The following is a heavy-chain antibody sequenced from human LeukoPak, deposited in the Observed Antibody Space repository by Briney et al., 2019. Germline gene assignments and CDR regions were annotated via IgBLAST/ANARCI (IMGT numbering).Heavy chain of an antibody. J-gene: IGHJ4*02. D-gene: IGHD1-7*01. CDR1: GYTFTGKF. CDR3: ARDLSISLSDPGELDD. Sequence: ASVKVSCKASGYTFTGKFIHWVRQAPGQGLEWMGWINPKSGGTNYAQKFQGRVTMTRDTSISTAYMELSRLRSDDTAVYYCARDLSISLSDPGELDDWGQGTVVTVSS. V-gene: IGHV1-2*02. CDR2: INPKSGGT.